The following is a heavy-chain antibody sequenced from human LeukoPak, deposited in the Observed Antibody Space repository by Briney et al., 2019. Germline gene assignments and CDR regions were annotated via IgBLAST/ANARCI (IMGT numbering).Heavy chain of an antibody. CDR2: IIPIFGTA. V-gene: IGHV1-46*01. Sequence: ASVKVSCKASGYTFTSYYMHWVRQAPGQGLEWMGGIIPIFGTANYAQKFQGRVTMTRDMSTSTVYMELSSLRSEDTAVYYCARDTHYYGSGFDYWGQGTLVTVSS. J-gene: IGHJ4*02. CDR1: GYTFTSYY. CDR3: ARDTHYYGSGFDY. D-gene: IGHD3-10*01.